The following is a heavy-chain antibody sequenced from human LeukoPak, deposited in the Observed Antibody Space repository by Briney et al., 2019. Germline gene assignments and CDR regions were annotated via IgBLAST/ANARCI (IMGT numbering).Heavy chain of an antibody. J-gene: IGHJ2*01. CDR3: ARQASPPYFWYFDL. V-gene: IGHV5-51*01. CDR2: IYPDDAET. Sequence: PGESLQISCQGSGSDFSLFWIAWVRQLPGRGLECMGIIYPDDAETKYSPSFQGQITITVDKASATAYMKWNTLRSSDTAIYYCARQASPPYFWYFDLWGRGT. CDR1: GSDFSLFW. D-gene: IGHD2/OR15-2a*01.